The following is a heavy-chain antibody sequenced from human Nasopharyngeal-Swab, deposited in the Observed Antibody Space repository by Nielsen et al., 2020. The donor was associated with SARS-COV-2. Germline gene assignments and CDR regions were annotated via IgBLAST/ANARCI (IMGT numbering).Heavy chain of an antibody. J-gene: IGHJ4*02. CDR3: ARGSLAAIPRSSWYFDY. Sequence: SETLSLTCTVSGGSISSYYWTWIRQPAGKGLEWIGRIYTSGSTSYNPSLKSRVSMSVDTSKNQFSLKLSSVTAADMAVYYCARGSLAAIPRSSWYFDYWGQGTLVTVSS. D-gene: IGHD6-13*01. CDR2: IYTSGST. CDR1: GGSISSYY. V-gene: IGHV4-4*07.